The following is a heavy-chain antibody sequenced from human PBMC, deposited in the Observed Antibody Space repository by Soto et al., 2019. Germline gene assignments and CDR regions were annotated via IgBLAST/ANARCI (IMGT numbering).Heavy chain of an antibody. CDR2: ISAYNGNT. CDR1: GYTFTSYG. Sequence: ASVKVSCKASGYTFTSYGISWVRQAPGQGLEWMGWISAYNGNTNYAQKLQGRVTMTTDTSTSTAYMELRSLRSDDTAVYYCARASYDFWSGYYSYYYMDVWGKGTTVTVSS. J-gene: IGHJ6*03. D-gene: IGHD3-3*01. V-gene: IGHV1-18*01. CDR3: ARASYDFWSGYYSYYYMDV.